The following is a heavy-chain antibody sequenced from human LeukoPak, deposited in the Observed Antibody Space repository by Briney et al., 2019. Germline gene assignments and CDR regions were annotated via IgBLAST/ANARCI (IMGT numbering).Heavy chain of an antibody. CDR3: ARGFLYYYDSSGYDY. CDR1: GFTFSSYW. Sequence: GGSLKLSCAASGFTFSSYWMSWVRQAPGKGLEWVANIKQDGSEKYYVDSVKGRFTISRDNAKNSLYLQMNSLRAEDTAVYYCARGFLYYYDSSGYDYWGQGTLVTVSS. J-gene: IGHJ4*02. CDR2: IKQDGSEK. V-gene: IGHV3-7*01. D-gene: IGHD3-22*01.